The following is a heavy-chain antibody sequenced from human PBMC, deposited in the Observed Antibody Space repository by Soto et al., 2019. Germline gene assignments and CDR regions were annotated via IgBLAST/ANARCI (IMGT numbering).Heavy chain of an antibody. D-gene: IGHD3-16*01. CDR3: ARGPFMIGGYYYGMDV. Sequence: QPPGKGLEWIGEINHSGSTNYNPSLKSRVTISVDTSKNQFSLKLSSVTAADTAVYYCARGPFMIGGYYYGMDVSGQGT. CDR2: INHSGST. J-gene: IGHJ6*02. V-gene: IGHV4-34*01.